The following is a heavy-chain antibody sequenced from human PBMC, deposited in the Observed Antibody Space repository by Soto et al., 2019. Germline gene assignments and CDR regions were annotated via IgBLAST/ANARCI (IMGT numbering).Heavy chain of an antibody. CDR3: ARLIGNSWLDS. CDR1: GASVSTNSAT. J-gene: IGHJ5*01. Sequence: QVQLQQSGPGLVKPSQTLSLTCAISGASVSTNSATWDGIRQSPSRGLEWLGRTYYRSKWYNDYAVSVKGRITINPDTSNNQFSLQLNSVTPDDTAVYYCARLIGNSWLDSWGQGTLVTVSS. CDR2: TYYRSKWYN. D-gene: IGHD2-8*01. V-gene: IGHV6-1*01.